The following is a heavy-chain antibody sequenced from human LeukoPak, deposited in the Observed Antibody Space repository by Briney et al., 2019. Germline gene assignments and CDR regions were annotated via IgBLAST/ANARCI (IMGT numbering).Heavy chain of an antibody. J-gene: IGHJ4*02. CDR3: ATIKRGNIYGYFDF. CDR2: MLDTVTT. D-gene: IGHD5-18*01. V-gene: IGHV4-59*11. CDR1: GGSMNSHY. Sequence: SETLSLTCTVSGGSMNSHYWSWIRQPPGKGLEWIGYMLDTVTTKDNPSLKSRFTLSADTSKNQFSLRLTSVTAADTVVYYCATIKRGNIYGYFDFWGQGILVTVSS.